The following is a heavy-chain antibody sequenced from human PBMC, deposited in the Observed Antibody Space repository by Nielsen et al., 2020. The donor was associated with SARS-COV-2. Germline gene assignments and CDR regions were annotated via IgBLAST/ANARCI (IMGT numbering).Heavy chain of an antibody. J-gene: IGHJ6*02. V-gene: IGHV7-4-1*02. D-gene: IGHD6-25*01. CDR3: ARGAPGATAQFYRGSYYYGMDV. Sequence: WVRQAPGQGLEWMGWINTNTGNPTYAQGFTGRFVFSLDTSVSTAYLQISSLKAEDTAVYYCARGAPGATAQFYRGSYYYGMDVWGQGTTVTVSS. CDR2: INTNTGNP.